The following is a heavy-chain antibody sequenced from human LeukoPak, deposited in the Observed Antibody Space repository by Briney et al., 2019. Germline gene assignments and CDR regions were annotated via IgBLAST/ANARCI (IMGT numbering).Heavy chain of an antibody. CDR3: ASRLGIVGATTYYYYYGMDV. CDR2: IIPILGIA. V-gene: IGHV1-69*04. CDR1: GGTFSSYA. Sequence: SVTVSCKASGGTFSSYAISWVRQAPGQGREWMGGIIPILGIANYAQKFQGRVTITADKSTSTAYMGLSSLRSEDTAVYYCASRLGIVGATTYYYYYGMDVWGQGTTVTVSS. D-gene: IGHD1-26*01. J-gene: IGHJ6*02.